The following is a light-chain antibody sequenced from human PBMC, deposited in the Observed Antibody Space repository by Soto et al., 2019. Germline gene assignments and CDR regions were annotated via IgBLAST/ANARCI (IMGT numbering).Light chain of an antibody. V-gene: IGKV4-1*01. Sequence: DIVMTQSPDSLAVSLGERATINCKSSQSVLYSSNNKNYLTWYQQRPGQPPNLLISWASTLESGVPDRFSGSGSETDFTLTISSLQAEDVAVYYCQQSYSTPWTFGQGTKVEIK. CDR2: WAS. J-gene: IGKJ1*01. CDR1: QSVLYSSNNKNY. CDR3: QQSYSTPWT.